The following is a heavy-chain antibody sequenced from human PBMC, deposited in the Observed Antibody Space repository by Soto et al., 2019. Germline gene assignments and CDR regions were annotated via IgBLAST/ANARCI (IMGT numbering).Heavy chain of an antibody. V-gene: IGHV1-46*01. Sequence: GALVKFSCKASGYTFTTYYMHWVRQAPGQGLEWMGIINPSGGSTSYAQKFQGRVTMTRDTSTSTVYMELSSLRSEDTAVYYCARAAAGTGFDYWGQGTLVTVSS. CDR1: GYTFTTYY. CDR3: ARAAAGTGFDY. CDR2: INPSGGST. D-gene: IGHD6-13*01. J-gene: IGHJ4*02.